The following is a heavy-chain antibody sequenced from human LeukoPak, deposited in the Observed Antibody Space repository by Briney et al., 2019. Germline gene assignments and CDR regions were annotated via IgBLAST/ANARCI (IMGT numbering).Heavy chain of an antibody. J-gene: IGHJ6*03. CDR2: IYHSGST. Sequence: PSETLSLTCTVSGGSISSGTYYWAWIRQPPGKGLEWIGTIYHSGSTYYNPSLKSRVTISVDTSKNQFSLNLTSLTAADTAVYYCARDRKYYYHMDVWGKGTTVTASS. CDR3: ARDRKYYYHMDV. D-gene: IGHD1-14*01. V-gene: IGHV4-39*07. CDR1: GGSISSGTYY.